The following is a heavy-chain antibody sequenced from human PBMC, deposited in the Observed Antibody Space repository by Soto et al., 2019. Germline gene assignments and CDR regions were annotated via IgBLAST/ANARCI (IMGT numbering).Heavy chain of an antibody. J-gene: IGHJ4*02. D-gene: IGHD3-22*01. Sequence: ASVKVSCKATGYTFTSYAMHWVRQAPGQRLEWMGWINAGNGNTKYSQKFQGRVTLTRDTSASTADMELSSLRSEDTAVYYCARGGWGKRVVVIGAIDYWGQGTLVTVSS. CDR3: ARGGWGKRVVVIGAIDY. CDR2: INAGNGNT. CDR1: GYTFTSYA. V-gene: IGHV1-3*01.